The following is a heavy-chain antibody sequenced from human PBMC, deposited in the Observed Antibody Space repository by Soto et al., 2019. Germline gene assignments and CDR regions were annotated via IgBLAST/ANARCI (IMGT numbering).Heavy chain of an antibody. CDR2: MNPNSGNT. CDR3: ARDGYSGYDYVLTNYYYYGMDV. CDR1: GYTFTSYD. J-gene: IGHJ6*02. Sequence: QVQLVQSGAEVKKPGASVKVSCKASGYTFTSYDINWVRQATGQGLEWMGWMNPNSGNTGYAQKFQGRVTMTRNTSRSTAYMELSSLRSEDTAVYYCARDGYSGYDYVLTNYYYYGMDVWGQGTTVTVSS. V-gene: IGHV1-8*01. D-gene: IGHD5-12*01.